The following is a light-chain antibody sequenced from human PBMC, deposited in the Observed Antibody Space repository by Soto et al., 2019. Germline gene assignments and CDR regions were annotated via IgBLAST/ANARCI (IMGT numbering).Light chain of an antibody. Sequence: QSVLTQPPSVSGAPGQRVTISCTGIGAGYDVHWYQQLPGTAPKLLIFVNSNRPSGVPARFSGSKSGTSASLAIAGLQAEDEAYYYCQSYDSSLNAVVFGGGTKLTVL. V-gene: IGLV1-40*01. CDR1: GAGYD. CDR3: QSYDSSLNAVV. CDR2: VNS. J-gene: IGLJ3*02.